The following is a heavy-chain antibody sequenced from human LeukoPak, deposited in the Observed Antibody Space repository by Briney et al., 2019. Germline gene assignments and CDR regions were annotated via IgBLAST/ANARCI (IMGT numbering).Heavy chain of an antibody. D-gene: IGHD5-12*01. CDR2: IYHSGSS. CDR3: AKSGYDYPPYFDY. CDR1: GYSIISGYF. Sequence: SETLSLTCAVSGYSIISGYFWGWIRQPPGKGPEWSGTIYHSGSSYYNPSLKSRVTISVDTSKNQFSLKLSSVTAADTAVYFCAKSGYDYPPYFDYWGQGTLVTVSS. V-gene: IGHV4-38-2*01. J-gene: IGHJ4*02.